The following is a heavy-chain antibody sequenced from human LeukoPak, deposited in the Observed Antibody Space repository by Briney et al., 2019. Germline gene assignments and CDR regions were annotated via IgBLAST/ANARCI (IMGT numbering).Heavy chain of an antibody. CDR1: GGTFSSYA. J-gene: IGHJ4*02. CDR3: ARALCESYSSTSCYMYY. CDR2: IIPIFGTA. Sequence: ASAKVSCKASGGTFSSYAISWVRQAPGKVFEWMGGIIPIFGTANYAQKFQGRVTITADESTSTAYMELSSLRSEDTAVYYCARALCESYSSTSCYMYYWGQGTLVTVSS. V-gene: IGHV1-69*13. D-gene: IGHD2-2*02.